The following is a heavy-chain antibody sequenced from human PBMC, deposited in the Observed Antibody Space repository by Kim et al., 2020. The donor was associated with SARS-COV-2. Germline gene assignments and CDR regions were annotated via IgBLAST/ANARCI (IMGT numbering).Heavy chain of an antibody. Sequence: SETLSLTCTVSGGSISSNGYYWTWIRQHSGKGLEWIGYIFNSGNSYYNPSLKSRITISMDTSKNQFSLKLTSVTAADTALYFCARLLVPVVNNCFDSWGPGTLVTVSS. J-gene: IGHJ5*01. CDR1: GGSISSNGYY. D-gene: IGHD2-8*02. V-gene: IGHV4-31*03. CDR2: IFNSGNS. CDR3: ARLLVPVVNNCFDS.